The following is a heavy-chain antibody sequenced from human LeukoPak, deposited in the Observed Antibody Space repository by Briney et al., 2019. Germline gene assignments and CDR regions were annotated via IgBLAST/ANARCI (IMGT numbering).Heavy chain of an antibody. D-gene: IGHD4-11*01. Sequence: SETLSLTCGVSGYFVSSGYYWGWIRQPPGKGLEWIGNIYNTGSTYYNPSLKSRVTISVGTSNNQFSLKLSSVTSADTAVYYCASRTTVTNALSFDYWGQGSLVIVSS. J-gene: IGHJ4*02. V-gene: IGHV4-38-2*01. CDR2: IYNTGST. CDR1: GYFVSSGYY. CDR3: ASRTTVTNALSFDY.